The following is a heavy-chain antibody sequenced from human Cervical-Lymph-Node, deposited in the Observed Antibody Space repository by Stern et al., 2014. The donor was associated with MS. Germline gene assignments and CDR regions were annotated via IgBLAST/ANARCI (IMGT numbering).Heavy chain of an antibody. CDR2: MNPNNANN. CDR1: GYTFINYA. V-gene: IGHV1-8*01. Sequence: QLVQSGSQVRKPGASVKVSCQASGYTFINYAIFWVRQATGQGLEWMGWMNPNNANNSHAQKFQGRVTMTRNTSISTAYMELSGLRSDDTAVYYCVRGGFSYGYGLDAWGQGTAVIVSS. CDR3: VRGGFSYGYGLDA. D-gene: IGHD5-18*01. J-gene: IGHJ6*02.